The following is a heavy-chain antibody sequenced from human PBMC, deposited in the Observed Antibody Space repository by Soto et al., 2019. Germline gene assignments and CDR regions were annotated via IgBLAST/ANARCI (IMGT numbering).Heavy chain of an antibody. V-gene: IGHV1-69*01. D-gene: IGHD3-16*01. CDR1: GGTFSNYA. Sequence: QVLLVQSGAEVKKPGSSVKVSCKASGGTFSNYAITWVRQAPGQGLEWMRGIIPIFGTPNYAQKFQGRVTITADESTSTAYMELSSLKSEDTAVYYCARVHYEYIWGAYSHWGQGTLVTVSS. CDR2: IIPIFGTP. J-gene: IGHJ4*02. CDR3: ARVHYEYIWGAYSH.